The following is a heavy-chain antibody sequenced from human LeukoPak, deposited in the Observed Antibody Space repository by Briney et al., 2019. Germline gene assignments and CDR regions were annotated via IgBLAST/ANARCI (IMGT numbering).Heavy chain of an antibody. CDR2: ISSSSSTI. J-gene: IGHJ6*03. D-gene: IGHD1-26*01. Sequence: GGSLRLSCAASGFTFSSYSMNWVRQAPGKGLEWISYISSSSSTIFYADSVKGRFTISRDNAKNSLYLQMNSLRAEDTAVYYCARRCGAARDDYVDVWGKGTTVTVSS. CDR3: ARRCGAARDDYVDV. CDR1: GFTFSSYS. V-gene: IGHV3-48*01.